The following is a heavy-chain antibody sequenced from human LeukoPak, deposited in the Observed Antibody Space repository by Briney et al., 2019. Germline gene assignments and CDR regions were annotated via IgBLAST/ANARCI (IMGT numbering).Heavy chain of an antibody. D-gene: IGHD6-13*01. CDR1: GGSVNNYY. J-gene: IGHJ2*01. V-gene: IGHV4-59*02. CDR3: ARVYYSSSYDYWYFDL. Sequence: PSETLSLTCTVSGGSVNNYYWSWIRQPPGKGLEWIGYIYYTGSTNYNPSLKSRVTISVDTSKKQLSLKLSSVTAADTAVYYCARVYYSSSYDYWYFDLWGHGTLVTVSS. CDR2: IYYTGST.